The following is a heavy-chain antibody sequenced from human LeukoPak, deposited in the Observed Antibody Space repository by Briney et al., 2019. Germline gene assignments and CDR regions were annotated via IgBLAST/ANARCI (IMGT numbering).Heavy chain of an antibody. CDR2: ISNSGST. CDR1: GGSITSSSYS. D-gene: IGHD5-18*01. CDR3: ARHWDTAMVCDAFDI. J-gene: IGHJ3*02. V-gene: IGHV4-39*01. Sequence: SETLSLTCTVSGGSITSSSYSWGWIRQPPGKGLEWIGSISNSGSTYYTPSLTGRVTISVDTSKNQFSLKLSSVTAADTAVYYCARHWDTAMVCDAFDIWGQGTMVTVSS.